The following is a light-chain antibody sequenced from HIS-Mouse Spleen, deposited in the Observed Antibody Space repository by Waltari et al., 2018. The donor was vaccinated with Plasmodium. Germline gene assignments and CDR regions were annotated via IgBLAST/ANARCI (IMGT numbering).Light chain of an antibody. CDR2: KAS. Sequence: DIQMTQSPSTLSASVGDRFTITCRASQSISSWLAWYQQKPGKAPKLLIYKASSLESGVPSRFSGSGSGTEFTLTISSLQPDGFATYYCQQYNSYSYTFGQGTKLEIK. CDR3: QQYNSYSYT. CDR1: QSISSW. J-gene: IGKJ2*01. V-gene: IGKV1-5*03.